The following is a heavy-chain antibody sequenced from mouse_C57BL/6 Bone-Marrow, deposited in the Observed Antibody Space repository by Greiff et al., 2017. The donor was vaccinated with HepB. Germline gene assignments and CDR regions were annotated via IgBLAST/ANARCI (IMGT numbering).Heavy chain of an antibody. J-gene: IGHJ3*01. CDR1: GFTFSDYY. Sequence: EVKLEESGGGLVQPGGSLKLSCAASGFTFSDYYMYWVRQTPEKRLEWVAYISNGGGSTYYPDTVKGRFTISRDNAKNTLYLQMSRLKSEDTAMYYCARHTLGRPFAYWGQGTLVTVSA. CDR2: ISNGGGST. CDR3: ARHTLGRPFAY. D-gene: IGHD4-1*01. V-gene: IGHV5-12*01.